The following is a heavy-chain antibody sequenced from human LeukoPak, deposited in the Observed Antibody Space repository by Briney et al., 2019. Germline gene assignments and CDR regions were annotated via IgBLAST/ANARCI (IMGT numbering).Heavy chain of an antibody. CDR3: ARSREMATILNDY. V-gene: IGHV1-2*02. D-gene: IGHD5-24*01. CDR2: INPNSGGT. Sequence: ASVKVSCKASGYTFTSYDINWVRQATGQGLEWMGWINPNSGGTNYAQKFQGRVTMTRDTSISTAYMELSRLRSDDTAVYYCARSREMATILNDYWGQGTLVTVSS. CDR1: GYTFTSYD. J-gene: IGHJ4*02.